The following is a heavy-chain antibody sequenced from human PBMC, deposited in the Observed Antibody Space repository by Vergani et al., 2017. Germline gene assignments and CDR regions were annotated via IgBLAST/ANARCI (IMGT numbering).Heavy chain of an antibody. D-gene: IGHD2-2*01. J-gene: IGHJ4*02. Sequence: QVQLVQSGAEVKKPGASVKVSCKASGYTFTDYFMPWVRQAPGQGLEWMGWINPNSGGTNYAQKFQGRVTMTRDTSISTAYMELSNLRSDDTAVYYCARVDTSSNRDYFDYWGQGTLVTVSS. CDR2: INPNSGGT. V-gene: IGHV1-2*02. CDR1: GYTFTDYF. CDR3: ARVDTSSNRDYFDY.